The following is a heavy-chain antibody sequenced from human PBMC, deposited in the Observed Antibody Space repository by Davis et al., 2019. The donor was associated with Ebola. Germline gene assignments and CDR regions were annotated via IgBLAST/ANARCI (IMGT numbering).Heavy chain of an antibody. CDR1: GYTFTRYG. Sequence: AASVKVSCKASGYTFTRYGITWVRQAPGQGLEWMAWISPYNGKTNYAQKFQGRVTMTTDTSTSTAYMELRSLRSDDTAVYYCARDNAMIRGGGFDHWGQGTLVTVSS. J-gene: IGHJ5*02. V-gene: IGHV1-18*01. CDR2: ISPYNGKT. CDR3: ARDNAMIRGGGFDH. D-gene: IGHD3-16*01.